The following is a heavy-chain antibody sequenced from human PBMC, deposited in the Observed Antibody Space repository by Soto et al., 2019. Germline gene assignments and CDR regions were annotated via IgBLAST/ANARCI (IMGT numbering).Heavy chain of an antibody. J-gene: IGHJ6*02. CDR3: ATRRDASYYYYGMDV. CDR2: ISGSGGST. Sequence: QTGGSLRLSCAASEFTFSTYAMSWVRQAPGKGLEWVSAISGSGGSTYYADSVKGRFTISRDNSKNTLFLQMNSLRAEDTAVYYCATRRDASYYYYGMDVWGQGTTVTVSS. CDR1: EFTFSTYA. V-gene: IGHV3-23*01. D-gene: IGHD2-2*01.